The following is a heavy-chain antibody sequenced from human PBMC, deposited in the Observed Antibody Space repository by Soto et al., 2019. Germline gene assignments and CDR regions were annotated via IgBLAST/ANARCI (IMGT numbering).Heavy chain of an antibody. Sequence: ASVKVSCKASGGTFSSYAISWVRQAPGQGLEWMGGIIPIFGTANYAQKFQGRVTITADESTSTAYMELSSLRSEDTAVYYCARDRDHYYGSVPYGLDVWGQGTTVTVSS. J-gene: IGHJ6*02. V-gene: IGHV1-69*13. CDR2: IIPIFGTA. CDR3: ARDRDHYYGSVPYGLDV. D-gene: IGHD3-10*01. CDR1: GGTFSSYA.